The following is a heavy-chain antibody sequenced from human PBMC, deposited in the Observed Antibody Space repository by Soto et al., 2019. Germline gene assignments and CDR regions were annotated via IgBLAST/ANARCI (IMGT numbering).Heavy chain of an antibody. CDR1: GGSMSRYY. CDR2: IHYTGST. D-gene: IGHD1-1*01. Sequence: TLSLTCTVSGGSMSRYYWTGIRQPPGKGLEWIGNIHYTGSTNYNPSLKSRVTILLGTSTSQFSLKVSSVTAADTAVYYCARDLTISSTDGPLDPWGHGTLVTVSS. J-gene: IGHJ5*02. CDR3: ARDLTISSTDGPLDP. V-gene: IGHV4-59*01.